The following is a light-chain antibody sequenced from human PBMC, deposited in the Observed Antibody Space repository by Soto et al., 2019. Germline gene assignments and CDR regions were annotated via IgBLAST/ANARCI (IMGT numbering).Light chain of an antibody. CDR2: GAF. V-gene: IGKV3-15*01. J-gene: IGKJ4*01. CDR3: QQYTNLET. Sequence: EIVLTQSPATLSVSPGGSATLSCRASQSVTFDLAWYQQRPGQAPRLLIYGAFKRATGVPARISGSGSGTEFTLTISGLESEDFAVYYCQQYTNLETFGGGTRVEIK. CDR1: QSVTFD.